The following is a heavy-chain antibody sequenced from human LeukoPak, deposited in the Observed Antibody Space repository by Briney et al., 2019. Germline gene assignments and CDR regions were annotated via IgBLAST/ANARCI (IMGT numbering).Heavy chain of an antibody. J-gene: IGHJ4*02. V-gene: IGHV3-48*01. Sequence: GGSLRLSCAASGFTFSSYSMNWVRQAPGKGLEWVSYISSSSSTIYYADSVKGRFTISRDNAKNSLYLQMDSLRAEDTAVYYCARHIPFDCWGQGTLVTVSS. D-gene: IGHD2-21*01. CDR2: ISSSSSTI. CDR1: GFTFSSYS. CDR3: ARHIPFDC.